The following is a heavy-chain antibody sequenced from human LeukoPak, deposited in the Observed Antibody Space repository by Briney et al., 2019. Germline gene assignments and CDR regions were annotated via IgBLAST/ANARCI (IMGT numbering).Heavy chain of an antibody. Sequence: PGGSLRLSCAASGFTFSSYWMSWVRQAPGMGLEWVASIKQDGSEKKYVDSVKGRFTISRDNAKNSLYLQMNSLRADDTAVYYCARGSGDLDYWGQGTLVTVSS. CDR1: GFTFSSYW. J-gene: IGHJ4*02. V-gene: IGHV3-7*01. CDR3: ARGSGDLDY. CDR2: IKQDGSEK. D-gene: IGHD4-17*01.